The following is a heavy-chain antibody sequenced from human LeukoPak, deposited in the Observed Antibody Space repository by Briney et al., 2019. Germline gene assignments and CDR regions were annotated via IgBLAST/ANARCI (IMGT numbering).Heavy chain of an antibody. CDR3: ARDVIAVAGPNPNFDY. CDR1: GFTFSSYW. J-gene: IGHJ4*02. D-gene: IGHD6-19*01. V-gene: IGHV3-7*01. Sequence: PGASLRLSCAASGFTFSSYWMSWVRQAPGKGLEWVANIKQDGSEKYYVDSVKGRFTISRDNAKNSLYLQMNSLRAEDTAVYYCARDVIAVAGPNPNFDYWGQGTLVTVSS. CDR2: IKQDGSEK.